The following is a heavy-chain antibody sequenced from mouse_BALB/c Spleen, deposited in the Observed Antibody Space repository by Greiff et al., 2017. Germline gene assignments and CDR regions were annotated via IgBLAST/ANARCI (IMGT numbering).Heavy chain of an antibody. V-gene: IGHV5-6*01. CDR1: GFTFSSYG. Sequence: EVMLVESGGDLVKPGGSLKLSCAASGFTFSSYGMSWVRQTPDKRLEWVATISSGGSYTYYPDSVKGRFTISRDNAKNTLYLQMSSLKSEDTAMYSRARHERRWDCAMDYWGQGTSVTVSS. D-gene: IGHD4-1*01. J-gene: IGHJ4*01. CDR3: ARHERRWDCAMDY. CDR2: ISSGGSYT.